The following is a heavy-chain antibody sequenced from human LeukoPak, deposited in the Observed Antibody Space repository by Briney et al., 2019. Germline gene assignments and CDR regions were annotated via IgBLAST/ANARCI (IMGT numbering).Heavy chain of an antibody. CDR2: ISPYNGNT. CDR3: AREESIGSYQFLNEY. V-gene: IGHV1-18*01. Sequence: ASVTVSCKASGYTFISYGISWVRQAAGQGLEWMGWISPYNGNTKYLQKFQGTGTMTTDPSTRTAYMEVRSLDSGDPAVEFCAREESIGSYQFLNEYSGQRTLVTVSS. J-gene: IGHJ4*01. CDR1: GYTFISYG. D-gene: IGHD1-26*01.